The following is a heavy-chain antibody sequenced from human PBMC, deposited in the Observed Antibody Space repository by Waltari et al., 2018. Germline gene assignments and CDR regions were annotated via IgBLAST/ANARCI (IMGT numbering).Heavy chain of an antibody. J-gene: IGHJ6*02. D-gene: IGHD2-8*01. CDR3: ARGTRVCTNGVCYRTFYYYYGMDV. V-gene: IGHV1-8*02. CDR2: MNPNSGNT. Sequence: QVQLVQSGAEVKKPGASVKVSCKASGYTFTSYDINWVRQATGQGLEWMGWMNPNSGNTGYEQKFQGRVTMTRNTSISTAYMELSSLRSEDTAVYYCARGTRVCTNGVCYRTFYYYYGMDVWGQGTTVTVSS. CDR1: GYTFTSYD.